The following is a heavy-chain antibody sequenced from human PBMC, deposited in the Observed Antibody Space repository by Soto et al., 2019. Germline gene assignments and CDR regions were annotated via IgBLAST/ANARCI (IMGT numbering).Heavy chain of an antibody. Sequence: SENLSLTCTVSGGSISSYYWRWIRQPPGKGLEWIGYIYYSGSTNYNPSLKSRVTISVDTSKNQFSLKLSSVTAADTAVYYCAREYREDTIFGVVISNWFDPWGQGTLVTVSS. CDR1: GGSISSYY. CDR2: IYYSGST. D-gene: IGHD3-3*01. V-gene: IGHV4-59*01. CDR3: AREYREDTIFGVVISNWFDP. J-gene: IGHJ5*02.